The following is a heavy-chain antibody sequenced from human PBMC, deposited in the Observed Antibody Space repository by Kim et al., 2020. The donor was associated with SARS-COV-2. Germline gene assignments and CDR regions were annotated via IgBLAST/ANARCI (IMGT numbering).Heavy chain of an antibody. V-gene: IGHV4-39*01. Sequence: SETLSLTCSVSGGSINTATHYWGWIRQSPGKRLEYIGSVFYNGIADYNPSLKGRATISADTSKSQLSLRLASVTAADTAVYYCVRRPRYFRGWAGTFD. J-gene: IGHJ3*01. CDR2: VFYNGIA. CDR1: GGSINTATHY. D-gene: IGHD6-19*01. CDR3: VRRPRYFRGWAGTFD.